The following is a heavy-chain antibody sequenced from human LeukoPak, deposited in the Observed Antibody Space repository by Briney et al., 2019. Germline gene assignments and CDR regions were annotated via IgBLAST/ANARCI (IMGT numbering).Heavy chain of an antibody. J-gene: IGHJ4*02. D-gene: IGHD3-3*01. CDR2: INPSGGST. V-gene: IGHV1-46*01. CDR1: GYTFTSYY. Sequence: ASVKVSCTASGYTFTSYYMHWVRQAPGQGLEWMGIINPSGGSTSYAQKFQGRVTMTRDTSTSTVYMELSSLRSEDTAVYYCARGWEIFGVVIIPLDYWGQGTLVTVSS. CDR3: ARGWEIFGVVIIPLDY.